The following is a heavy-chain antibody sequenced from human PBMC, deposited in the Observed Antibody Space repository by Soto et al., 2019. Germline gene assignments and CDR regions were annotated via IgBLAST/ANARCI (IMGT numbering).Heavy chain of an antibody. CDR3: ARVRCSGGSCYSGAFDI. CDR1: GGTFSSYT. Sequence: SVKVSCKASGGTFSSYTISWVRQAPGQGLEWMGRIIPILGIANYAQKFQGRVTITADKSTSTAYMELSSLRSEDTAVYYCARVRCSGGSCYSGAFDIWGQGTMVTV. V-gene: IGHV1-69*02. D-gene: IGHD2-15*01. J-gene: IGHJ3*02. CDR2: IIPILGIA.